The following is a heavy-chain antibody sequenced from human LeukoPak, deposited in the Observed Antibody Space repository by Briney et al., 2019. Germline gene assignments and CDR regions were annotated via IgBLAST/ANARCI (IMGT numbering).Heavy chain of an antibody. D-gene: IGHD3-22*01. CDR1: GYTFTSYG. Sequence: ASVKVSCKASGYTFTSYGISWVRQAPGQGLEWMGWISAYNGNTNYAQKLQGRVTMTTDTSTSTAYMELGSLRSDDTAVYYCARARGYYYDSSAGAADYWGQGTLVTVSS. CDR2: ISAYNGNT. V-gene: IGHV1-18*01. CDR3: ARARGYYYDSSAGAADY. J-gene: IGHJ4*02.